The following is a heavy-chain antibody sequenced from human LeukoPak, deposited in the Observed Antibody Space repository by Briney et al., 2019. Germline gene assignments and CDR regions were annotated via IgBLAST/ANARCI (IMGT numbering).Heavy chain of an antibody. Sequence: SETLSLTCTVSGGSISSYYWSWIRQPPGKGLEWIGYIYYSGSTNYNPSLKSRVTISVDTSKNQFSLKLRSVTAADTAVYYCARDRQQLVRGDHFDYWGQGTLVTVSS. CDR2: IYYSGST. CDR3: ARDRQQLVRGDHFDY. CDR1: GGSISSYY. V-gene: IGHV4-59*12. J-gene: IGHJ4*02. D-gene: IGHD6-13*01.